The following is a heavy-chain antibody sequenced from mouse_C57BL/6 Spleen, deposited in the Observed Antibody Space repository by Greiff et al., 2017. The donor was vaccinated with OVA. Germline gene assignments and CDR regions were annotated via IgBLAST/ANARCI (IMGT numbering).Heavy chain of an antibody. D-gene: IGHD3-2*02. CDR2: ISSGSSTI. CDR3: ARDSSGLRFAY. V-gene: IGHV5-17*01. J-gene: IGHJ3*01. CDR1: GFTFSDYG. Sequence: EVKVVESGGGLVKPGGSLKLSCAASGFTFSDYGMHWVRQAPEKGLEWVAYISSGSSTIYYADTVKGRFTISRDNAKNTLFLQMTSLRSEDTAMYYCARDSSGLRFAYWGQGTLVTVSA.